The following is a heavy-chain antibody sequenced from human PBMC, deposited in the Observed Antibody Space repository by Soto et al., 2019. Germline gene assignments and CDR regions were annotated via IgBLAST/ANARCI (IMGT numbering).Heavy chain of an antibody. J-gene: IGHJ4*02. V-gene: IGHV4-34*01. CDR1: GGSFSGYY. Sequence: SETLSLTCAVYGGSFSGYYWSWIRQPPGKGLEWIGEINHSGSTNYNPSLKSRVTISVDTSKNQFSLKLSSVTAADTAVYYCARGFILTGYYRNWGQGTLVTVSS. D-gene: IGHD3-9*01. CDR2: INHSGST. CDR3: ARGFILTGYYRN.